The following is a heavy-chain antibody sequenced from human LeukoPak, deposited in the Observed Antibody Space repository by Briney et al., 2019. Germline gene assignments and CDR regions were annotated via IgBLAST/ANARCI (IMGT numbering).Heavy chain of an antibody. D-gene: IGHD3-22*01. Sequence: PSETLSLTCTVSGGSISSYYWSWIRQPAGKGLEWIGRIYTSGSTNYNPSLKSRVTMSVDTSKNQFSLKLSSVTAADTAVYYCARGSRYYDSSGYYYVHFDYWGQGTLVTASS. CDR2: IYTSGST. V-gene: IGHV4-4*07. CDR3: ARGSRYYDSSGYYYVHFDY. J-gene: IGHJ4*02. CDR1: GGSISSYY.